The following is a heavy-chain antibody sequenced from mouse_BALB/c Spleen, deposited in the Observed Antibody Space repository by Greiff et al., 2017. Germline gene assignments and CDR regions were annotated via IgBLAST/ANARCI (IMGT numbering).Heavy chain of an antibody. CDR2: ILPGSGST. CDR3: ARVADYYAMDY. CDR1: GYTFSSYW. V-gene: IGHV1-9*01. Sequence: QVQLQQSGAELMKPGASVKISCKATGYTFSSYWIEWVKQRPGHGLEWIGEILPGSGSTNYNEKFKGKATFTADTSSKTAYMQLSSLTSEDSAVYYCARVADYYAMDYWGQGTSVTVSS. J-gene: IGHJ4*01.